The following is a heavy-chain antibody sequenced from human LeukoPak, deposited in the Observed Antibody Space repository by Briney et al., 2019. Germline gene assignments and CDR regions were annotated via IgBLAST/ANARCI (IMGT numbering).Heavy chain of an antibody. D-gene: IGHD6-13*01. CDR2: IYYSGST. CDR3: AREVSSSWYYFDY. J-gene: IGHJ4*02. V-gene: IGHV4-31*03. Sequence: PSETLSLTCTVSGGSISRGGYYWSWIRQHPGKGLEWIGYIYYSGSTYYNPSLKSRVTISVDTSKNQFSLKLSSVTAADTAVYYCAREVSSSWYYFDYWGQGTLVTVSS. CDR1: GGSISRGGYY.